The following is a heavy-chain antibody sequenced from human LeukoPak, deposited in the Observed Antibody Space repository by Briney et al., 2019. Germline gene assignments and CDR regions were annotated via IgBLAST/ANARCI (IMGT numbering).Heavy chain of an antibody. CDR2: IQSLGGT. D-gene: IGHD3-22*01. CDR3: ARQISGSYGSSQVFDS. V-gene: IGHV4-59*01. J-gene: IGHJ4*02. CDR1: GGSISGNY. Sequence: KRAETLSLTCSVSGGSISGNYGRWIRKSPEKGLEWIGYIQSLGGTNYNPSLKSRVTITVDTDNNQFSLKMTSMTAADTAVYYCARQISGSYGSSQVFDSWVQGSMVTVSS.